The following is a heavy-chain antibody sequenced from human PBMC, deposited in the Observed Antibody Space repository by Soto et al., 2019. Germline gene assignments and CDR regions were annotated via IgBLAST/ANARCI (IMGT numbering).Heavy chain of an antibody. J-gene: IGHJ6*02. V-gene: IGHV3-7*05. CDR3: AREGLELLYTYYYGMDV. D-gene: IGHD1-7*01. CDR1: GFTFSSYW. CDR2: IKQDGSEK. Sequence: GGSLRLSCAASGFTFSSYWMSWVRQAPGKGLEWVANIKQDGSEKYYVDSVKGRFTISRDNAKNSLYLQMNSLRAEDTAVYYCAREGLELLYTYYYGMDVWGQGTTVTVSS.